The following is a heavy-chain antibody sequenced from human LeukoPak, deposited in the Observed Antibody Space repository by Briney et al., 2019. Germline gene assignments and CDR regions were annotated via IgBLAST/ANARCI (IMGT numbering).Heavy chain of an antibody. CDR1: GFTFSSHS. V-gene: IGHV3-21*01. Sequence: GGSLRLSCATSGFTFSSHSMDRVRRAPGKGLEWVASISSDSVYIYYAESVKGRFTISKDNAKNSLHLQMNSLRAEDTAVYYCARPPYSSSWPFDYWGQGTLVTVSS. D-gene: IGHD6-13*01. J-gene: IGHJ4*02. CDR3: ARPPYSSSWPFDY. CDR2: ISSDSVYI.